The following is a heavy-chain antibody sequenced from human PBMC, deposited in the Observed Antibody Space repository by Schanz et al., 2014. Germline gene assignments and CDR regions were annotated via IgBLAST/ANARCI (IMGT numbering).Heavy chain of an antibody. CDR3: ARVVLGGDAFDI. V-gene: IGHV4-30-4*07. D-gene: IGHD3-10*01. Sequence: QVQLQESGPRLVKPSQTLSLTCTVSGGSVSSGGYSWSWIRQPPGKGLEWIGRIYNSGKTNYNPSLESRVSMSVDTSKKQLSLKLRSVSAADTAVYYCARVVLGGDAFDIWGQGTMVTVSS. CDR1: GGSVSSGGYS. CDR2: IYNSGKT. J-gene: IGHJ3*02.